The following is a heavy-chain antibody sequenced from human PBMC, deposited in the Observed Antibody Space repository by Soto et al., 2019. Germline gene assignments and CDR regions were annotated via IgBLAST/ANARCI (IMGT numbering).Heavy chain of an antibody. CDR1: GGTFSSYA. V-gene: IGHV1-69*01. CDR2: IIPIFGTA. Sequence: QVQLVQSGAEVKKPGSSVKVSCKASGGTFSSYAISWVRQAPGQGLEWMGGIIPIFGTANYAQKFQGRVTSTADESTSTAYMERSSLRAEDTAVYDCARDLGLRLRMVDASGAFDIWGQGTMVTVSS. CDR3: ARDLGLRLRMVDASGAFDI. D-gene: IGHD2-8*01. J-gene: IGHJ3*02.